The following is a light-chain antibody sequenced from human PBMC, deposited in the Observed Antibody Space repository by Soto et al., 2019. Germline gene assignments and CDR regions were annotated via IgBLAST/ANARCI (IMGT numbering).Light chain of an antibody. V-gene: IGKV1-39*01. Sequence: DIQMTQSPSSLSASVGDRVTITCRASQSISSYLNWYQHKPGKAPKLLIYAASSLQSGVPSRFRGSGSGTDFTLTISSLQPEDFATYYCQQSYSTPVFGQGTKLEIK. CDR3: QQSYSTPV. CDR2: AAS. J-gene: IGKJ2*01. CDR1: QSISSY.